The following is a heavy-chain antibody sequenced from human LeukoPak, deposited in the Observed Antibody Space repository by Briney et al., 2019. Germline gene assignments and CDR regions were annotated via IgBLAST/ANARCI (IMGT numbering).Heavy chain of an antibody. Sequence: AAVRVSCKCSVYILSKYLGHEVGQAPGQGLAWMGWINPNSGGTNYAQKFQGRVTMTRDTSIDTAALQLTNKPSDDTAIYYCAAEAAVEQNAPRPHGFDIWGQGTVVTVSS. V-gene: IGHV1/OR15-1*04. D-gene: IGHD1/OR15-1a*01. CDR3: AAEAAVEQNAPRPHGFDI. CDR1: VYILSKYL. J-gene: IGHJ3*02. CDR2: INPNSGGT.